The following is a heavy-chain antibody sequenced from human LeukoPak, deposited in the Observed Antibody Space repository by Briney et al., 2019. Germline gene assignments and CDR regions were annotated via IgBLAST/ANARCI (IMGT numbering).Heavy chain of an antibody. CDR1: GGSISSYY. D-gene: IGHD6-13*01. CDR2: IYYSGST. J-gene: IGHJ6*02. Sequence: SGTLSLTCTVSGGSISSYYWSWIRQPPGKGLEWIGYIYYSGSTNYNPSLKSRVTISVDTSKNQFSLKLSSVTAADTAVYYCARGGGQQLVSPYYYYGMDVWGQGTTVTVSS. V-gene: IGHV4-59*01. CDR3: ARGGGQQLVSPYYYYGMDV.